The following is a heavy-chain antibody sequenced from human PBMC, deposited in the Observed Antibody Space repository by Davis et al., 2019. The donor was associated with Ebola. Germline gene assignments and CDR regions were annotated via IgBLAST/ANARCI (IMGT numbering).Heavy chain of an antibody. CDR3: ARDGENYSDLDY. Sequence: GESLKISCAASGFTFSSYAMSWVRQAPGKGLEWVSAISGSGGRIHYADSVKDRLTISRDNSNNTLYLHMQSLRAEDTAVYYCARDGENYSDLDYWGQGTLVTVSS. J-gene: IGHJ4*02. CDR1: GFTFSSYA. CDR2: ISGSGGRI. V-gene: IGHV3-23*01. D-gene: IGHD3-10*01.